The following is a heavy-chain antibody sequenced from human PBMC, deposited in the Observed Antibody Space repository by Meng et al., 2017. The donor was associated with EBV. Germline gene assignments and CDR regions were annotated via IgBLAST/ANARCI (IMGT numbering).Heavy chain of an antibody. CDR1: VYTFTSYG. CDR2: ISAYNGNT. CDR3: ARGLDYFDY. J-gene: IGHJ4*02. V-gene: IGHV1-18*01. Sequence: QVQCVQSGAEVKKPGSPGKSPCKSSVYTFTSYGISWVRQAPGQGLEWMGWISAYNGNTNYAQKLQGRVTMTTDTSTSTAYMELRSLRSDDTAVYYCARGLDYFDYWGQGTLVTVSS.